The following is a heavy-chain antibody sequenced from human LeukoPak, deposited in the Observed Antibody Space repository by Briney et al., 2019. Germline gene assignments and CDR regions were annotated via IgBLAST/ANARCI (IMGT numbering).Heavy chain of an antibody. CDR2: IWYDGSNK. CDR1: GFTFSSYG. V-gene: IGHV3-33*01. Sequence: GGSLRLSCAASGFTFSSYGMHWVRQAPGKGLEWVAVIWYDGSNKYYADSVKGRFTISRDNSKNTLYLQMNSLRAEDTAVYYCAVAGVDAPYYMDVWGKGTTVTVSS. J-gene: IGHJ6*03. CDR3: AVAGVDAPYYMDV. D-gene: IGHD6-19*01.